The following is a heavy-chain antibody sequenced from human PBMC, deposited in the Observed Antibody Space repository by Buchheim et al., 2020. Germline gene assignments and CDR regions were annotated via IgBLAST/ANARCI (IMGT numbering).Heavy chain of an antibody. V-gene: IGHV1-46*03. CDR3: ARGADSATFYPPDY. J-gene: IGHJ4*02. Sequence: QVHLVQSGAEVKKPGASVRVSCKASGNTFSSHHVHWVRQAPGQGLEWLGIMDPGGGSTINAQNFQGRVTMTRATSTSTGYMELSSLTSDDTAVYFCARGADSATFYPPDYWGQGTL. CDR1: GNTFSSHH. D-gene: IGHD1-26*01. CDR2: MDPGGGST.